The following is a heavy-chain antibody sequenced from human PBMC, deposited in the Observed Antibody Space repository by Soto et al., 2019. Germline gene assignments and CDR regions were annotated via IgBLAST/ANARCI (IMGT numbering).Heavy chain of an antibody. CDR2: IYSNDDK. V-gene: IGHV2-5*01. CDR3: SHRHIVAATNYNWFDP. CDR1: GFSLRSSGVG. Sequence: VSGPTLVNPTQTLTLTCTFSGFSLRSSGVGGGWIRQPKGKGLEWLALIYSNDDKRYSPSLKIRLTITKDTSKNRVVLTMTNMDRVDTATYYCSHRHIVAATNYNWFDPWGQGXLVTVSS. J-gene: IGHJ5*01. D-gene: IGHD1-26*01.